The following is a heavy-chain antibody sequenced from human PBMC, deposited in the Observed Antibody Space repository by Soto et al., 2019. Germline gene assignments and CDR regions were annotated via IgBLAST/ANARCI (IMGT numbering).Heavy chain of an antibody. V-gene: IGHV5-51*03. Sequence: EVQLVQSGAEVKKPGESLKISCQGSGYSFTTSWIGWVRQMPGKGLEWMGMIYPGDSETRYSPSFQGQVTISADKSISTAYLHWSSLKASDTAMYYCASQSYTSGCYAYWGQGTLVTVSS. CDR3: ASQSYTSGCYAY. CDR1: GYSFTTSW. D-gene: IGHD6-19*01. J-gene: IGHJ4*02. CDR2: IYPGDSET.